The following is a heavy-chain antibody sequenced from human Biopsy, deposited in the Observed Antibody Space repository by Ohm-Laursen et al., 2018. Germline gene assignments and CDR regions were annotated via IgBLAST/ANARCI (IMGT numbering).Heavy chain of an antibody. CDR2: ISFDGSNK. J-gene: IGHJ6*02. Sequence: SLRLSCTASGFTFSSFGMHWVRQAPGKGLEWVAVISFDGSNKYYADSVKGRLTISKDNSKNTLYLQMNSLSAEDTALYYCAKDGGWDYVWTNYATYYYYGMDVWGQGTTVTVSS. V-gene: IGHV3-30*18. D-gene: IGHD3-16*01. CDR3: AKDGGWDYVWTNYATYYYYGMDV. CDR1: GFTFSSFG.